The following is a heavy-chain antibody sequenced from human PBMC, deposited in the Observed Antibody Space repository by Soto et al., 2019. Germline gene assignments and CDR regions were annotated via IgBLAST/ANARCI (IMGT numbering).Heavy chain of an antibody. Sequence: FTFTDCYMSWNHKTPGKGLDWVSYISSSGSTIYYADSVKGRFTISRDNAKNSLYLQMNSLRAEDTAVYYCARDSSGWWNVKIAYWGQGTLVTVSS. CDR1: FTFTDCY. D-gene: IGHD6-19*01. CDR3: ARDSSGWWNVKIAY. V-gene: IGHV3-11*01. CDR2: ISSSGSTI. J-gene: IGHJ4*02.